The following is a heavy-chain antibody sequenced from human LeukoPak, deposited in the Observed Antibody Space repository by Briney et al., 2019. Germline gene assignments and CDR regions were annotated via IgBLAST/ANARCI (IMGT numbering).Heavy chain of an antibody. CDR1: GGSISSSSYY. CDR2: IYYSGST. Sequence: TSETLSLTCTVSGGSISSSSYYWGWIRQPPGKGLEWIGSIYYSGSTYYNPSLKSRVTISVDTSKNQFSLKLSSVTAADTAVYYCARDGIGAGGYWGQGTLVTVSS. J-gene: IGHJ4*02. CDR3: ARDGIGAGGY. V-gene: IGHV4-39*07. D-gene: IGHD2-15*01.